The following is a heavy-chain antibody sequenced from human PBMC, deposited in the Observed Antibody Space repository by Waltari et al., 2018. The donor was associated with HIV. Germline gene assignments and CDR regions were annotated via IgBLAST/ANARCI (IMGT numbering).Heavy chain of an antibody. CDR2: IYHSGNT. D-gene: IGHD3-16*02. V-gene: IGHV4-38-2*01. J-gene: IGHJ4*02. CDR3: ASAFIEYFDY. Sequence: QVQLQESGPGLVKPSETLSLTCVLADYSISSGSYWGWLRQPPGQGLVWVGNIYHSGNTYYNPSLMSRVTISVDTSKNQFSLRLSSVTAADTAVYYCASAFIEYFDYWGQGTLVTVSS. CDR1: DYSISSGSY.